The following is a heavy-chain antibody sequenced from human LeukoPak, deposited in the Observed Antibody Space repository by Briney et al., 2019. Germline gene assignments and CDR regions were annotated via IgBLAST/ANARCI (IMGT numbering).Heavy chain of an antibody. CDR2: IRSDGTT. J-gene: IGHJ4*02. CDR1: GFTVSSSY. D-gene: IGHD4-17*01. V-gene: IGHV3-53*01. Sequence: GGSLRLSCAASGFTVSSSYMSWVRQAPGKGLEWVSVIRSDGTTAYADSVKGRFTISRDTSRNTLYLQMNSLRAEDTAVYYCAKVGYGDYVPYLAKLDYWGQGTLVTVSS. CDR3: AKVGYGDYVPYLAKLDY.